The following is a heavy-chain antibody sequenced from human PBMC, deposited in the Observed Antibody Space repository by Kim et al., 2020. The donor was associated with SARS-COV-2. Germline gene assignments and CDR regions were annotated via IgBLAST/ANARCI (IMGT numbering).Heavy chain of an antibody. Sequence: SETLSLTCTVSGGSISSYYWSWIRQPPGKGLEWIGYIYYSGSTNYNPSLKSRVTISVDTSKNQFSLKLSSVTAADTAVYYCAREELYCSGGSCYIAYGMDVWGQGTTVTVSS. D-gene: IGHD2-15*01. CDR1: GGSISSYY. V-gene: IGHV4-59*13. CDR3: AREELYCSGGSCYIAYGMDV. J-gene: IGHJ6*02. CDR2: IYYSGST.